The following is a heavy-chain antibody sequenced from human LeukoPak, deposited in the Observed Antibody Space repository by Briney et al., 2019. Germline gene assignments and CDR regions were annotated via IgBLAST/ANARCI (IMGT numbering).Heavy chain of an antibody. Sequence: PGGSLRLSCAASGFTFSSYSMTWVRQAPGKGLEWVSSISSSSSYIYYADSVKGRFTISRDNAKNSLYLQMNSLRAEDTAVYYCARGYPWELLPYFDYWGQGTLVTVSS. J-gene: IGHJ4*02. D-gene: IGHD1-26*01. CDR2: ISSSSSYI. CDR3: ARGYPWELLPYFDY. V-gene: IGHV3-21*01. CDR1: GFTFSSYS.